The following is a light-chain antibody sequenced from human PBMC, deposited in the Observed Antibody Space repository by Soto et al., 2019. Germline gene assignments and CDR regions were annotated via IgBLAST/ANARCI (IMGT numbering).Light chain of an antibody. V-gene: IGLV2-14*01. CDR3: RSYTSSSTRV. CDR1: SSDVGGYNY. J-gene: IGLJ1*01. Sequence: QSVLTQPASVSGSPGQSITISCTGTSSDVGGYNYVSWYQQHPGKAPKLMIYDVSNRPSGVSNRFSGSKSGNTASLTISGLQAEDEADYYCRSYTSSSTRVFGTGTKLTAL. CDR2: DVS.